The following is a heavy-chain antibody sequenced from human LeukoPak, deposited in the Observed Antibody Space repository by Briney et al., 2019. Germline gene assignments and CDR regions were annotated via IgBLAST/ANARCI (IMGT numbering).Heavy chain of an antibody. D-gene: IGHD3-9*01. V-gene: IGHV4-59*08. J-gene: IGHJ4*02. CDR2: ISYSGTT. Sequence: SETLSLTCTVSGGSISSHYWSWIRQPPGKGLEWIGYISYSGTTYYSPSLKSRVTISIDTSKNQFSLKLSSVTAADTAVYYCATIALTGTVLDYWGQGTLVTVSS. CDR1: GGSISSHY. CDR3: ATIALTGTVLDY.